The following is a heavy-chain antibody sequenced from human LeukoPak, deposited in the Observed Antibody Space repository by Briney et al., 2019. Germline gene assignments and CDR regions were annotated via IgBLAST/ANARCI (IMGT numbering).Heavy chain of an antibody. CDR1: GFTFRNAW. V-gene: IGHV3-15*01. J-gene: IGHJ4*02. CDR2: VKSRTDGGTA. CDR3: TDLGDHAVG. D-gene: IGHD3-10*01. Sequence: GGSLRLSCAASGFTFRNAWMSWVRQAPGKGLEWVGRVKSRTDGGTAEYAAPVKGRFTISRDDSRNTLYLEINSLTTEDTAVYYCTDLGDHAVGWVQRTLVTVSS.